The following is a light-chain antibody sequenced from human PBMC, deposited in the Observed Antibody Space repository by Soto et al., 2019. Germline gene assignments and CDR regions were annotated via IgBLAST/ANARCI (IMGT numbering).Light chain of an antibody. CDR3: QQSYSVPQT. CDR2: AAS. J-gene: IGKJ1*01. CDR1: QGISSF. V-gene: IGKV1-9*01. Sequence: DIQLTQSPSFLSASVGDRVTITCRASQGISSFLAWYQQKPGKAPKLMIYAASTLQSGVPSRFSGSGSGTEFTLTISSLQPEDFATYYCQQSYSVPQTFGQGTKVES.